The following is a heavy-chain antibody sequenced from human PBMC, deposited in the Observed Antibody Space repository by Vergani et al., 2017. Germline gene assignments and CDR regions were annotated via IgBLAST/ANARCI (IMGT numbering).Heavy chain of an antibody. CDR1: GGSISSGDYY. D-gene: IGHD3-3*01. J-gene: IGHJ4*02. CDR3: SRGGLRFGVAQPLDY. V-gene: IGHV4-30-4*01. CDR2: IYYSGST. Sequence: QVQLQESGPGLVKPSQTLSLTCTVSGGSISSGDYYWSWIRQPPGKGLEWIGYIYYSGSTYYNPSLKSRVTISVDTYMNQFSLKLSSVTAADAAVYYCSRGGLRFGVAQPLDYWGQGTLVTVSS.